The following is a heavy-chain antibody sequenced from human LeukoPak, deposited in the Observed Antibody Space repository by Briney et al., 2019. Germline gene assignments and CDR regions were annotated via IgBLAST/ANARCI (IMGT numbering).Heavy chain of an antibody. V-gene: IGHV3-53*01. J-gene: IGHJ6*02. D-gene: IGHD5-12*01. CDR2: IYAGDTT. CDR1: GFTVSSNY. CDR3: ARDRRYSGSMDV. Sequence: GGSLRLSCAVSGFTVSSNYMSWVRQAPGKGLEWVSLIYAGDTTFYVDSVKGRFTISRDNSKNTLYLQMNSLRAEDTAVYYCARDRRYSGSMDVWGQGTTVTVSS.